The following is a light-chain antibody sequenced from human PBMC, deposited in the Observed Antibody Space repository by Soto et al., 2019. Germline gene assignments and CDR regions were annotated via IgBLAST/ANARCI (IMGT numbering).Light chain of an antibody. CDR3: QQYNDWWT. CDR2: GAS. V-gene: IGKV3-15*01. Sequence: EIVMTQSPDTLSVSPGERATLSCRASQSVSNNLAWYHQKPDQAPRLLIFGASTRATGIPARFSGSGSGTEFTLTISSLQSEDFAVYYCQQYNDWWTFGQGTKVEIK. J-gene: IGKJ1*01. CDR1: QSVSNN.